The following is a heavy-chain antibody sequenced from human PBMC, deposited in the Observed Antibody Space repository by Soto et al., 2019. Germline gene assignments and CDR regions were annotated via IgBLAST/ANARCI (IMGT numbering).Heavy chain of an antibody. CDR2: VNHIGST. J-gene: IGHJ5*01. CDR3: ARASVSYSSNGFDS. Sequence: QVQLQESGPGLVKPSETLSLNCSVSGGSITNFYWSWIRPPPGRGLEWIGYVNHIGSTKYNPSLDIRSTISVDTSKTQFSLKMTSVTTADTAVYYCARASVSYSSNGFDSWGQGTLVTVAS. D-gene: IGHD5-18*01. V-gene: IGHV4-59*01. CDR1: GGSITNFY.